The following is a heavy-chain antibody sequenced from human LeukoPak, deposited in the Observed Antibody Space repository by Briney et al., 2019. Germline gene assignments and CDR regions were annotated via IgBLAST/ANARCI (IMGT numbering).Heavy chain of an antibody. D-gene: IGHD6-6*01. CDR2: INPSGGST. CDR3: ARDLQQLGDFDY. J-gene: IGHJ4*02. Sequence: ASVTVSCKASGDTFTSYYMHWVRQAPGQGLEWMGIINPSGGSTNYAQKFQGRVTMTRDTSISTAYMELSRLRSDDTAVYYCARDLQQLGDFDYWGQGTLVTVSS. V-gene: IGHV1-46*01. CDR1: GDTFTSYY.